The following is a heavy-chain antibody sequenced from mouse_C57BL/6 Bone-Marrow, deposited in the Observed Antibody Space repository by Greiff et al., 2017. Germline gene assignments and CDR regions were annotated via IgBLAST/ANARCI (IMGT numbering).Heavy chain of an antibody. J-gene: IGHJ2*01. D-gene: IGHD1-1*01. Sequence: QVTLKVSGPGILQPSQTLSLTCSFSGFSLSTFGMGVGWIRQPSGKGLEWLAHIWWDDDKYYNPALKRRLTISKDTSKNQVFLKIANVDTADTATYYCARMRTTVVAHYFDYWGQGTTLTVSS. CDR2: IWWDDDK. CDR3: ARMRTTVVAHYFDY. V-gene: IGHV8-8*01. CDR1: GFSLSTFGMG.